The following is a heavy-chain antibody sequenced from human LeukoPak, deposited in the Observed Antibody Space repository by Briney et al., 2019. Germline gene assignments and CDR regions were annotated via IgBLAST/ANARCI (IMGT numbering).Heavy chain of an antibody. CDR3: ATSVGTSGPELDY. Sequence: ASVKVSCKASGSTFTDYFMHWVRQAPGHGLEWVGWINPNSGGTIYAQKFQGRVTMTRDTSISTAYMELSRMTSDDTAVYYCATSVGTSGPELDYWGQGTLVTVSS. CDR1: GSTFTDYF. J-gene: IGHJ4*02. CDR2: INPNSGGT. V-gene: IGHV1-2*02. D-gene: IGHD3-3*01.